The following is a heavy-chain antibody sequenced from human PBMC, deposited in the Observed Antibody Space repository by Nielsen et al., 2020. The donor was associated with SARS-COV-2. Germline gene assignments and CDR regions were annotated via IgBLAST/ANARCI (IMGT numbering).Heavy chain of an antibody. D-gene: IGHD2-2*01. Sequence: WIRQPPGKGLEWVGFISYSGSTNYSPSLKSRVTISRDTSKNQFSLKLSSVTAADTAVYYCATQRDIVVVPAAREYGMDVWGQGTTVTVSS. CDR2: ISYSGST. CDR3: ATQRDIVVVPAAREYGMDV. J-gene: IGHJ6*02. V-gene: IGHV4-59*12.